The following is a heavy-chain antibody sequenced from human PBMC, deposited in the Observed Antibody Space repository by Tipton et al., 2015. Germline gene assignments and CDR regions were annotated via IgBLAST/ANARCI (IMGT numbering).Heavy chain of an antibody. CDR1: GFSDSP. V-gene: IGHV3-73*01. J-gene: IGHJ4*02. Sequence: SLRLSCAASGFSDSPIHWVRQASGRGLEWVARIRSKAKGYATAYAASVKGRFTVSRDDSRNTAYLQMNSLKTEDTAVYYCAKFPGIVVVTTYWGQGTLVTVSS. D-gene: IGHD2-21*02. CDR2: IRSKAKGYAT. CDR3: AKFPGIVVVTTY.